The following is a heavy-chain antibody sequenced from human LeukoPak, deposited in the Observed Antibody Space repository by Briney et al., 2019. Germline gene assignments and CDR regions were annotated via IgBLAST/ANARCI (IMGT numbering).Heavy chain of an antibody. CDR2: ISSRTTYI. CDR1: GFTFRTYN. CDR3: ARGPYNWNSGWFDP. J-gene: IGHJ5*02. Sequence: PGGSLRLSCAASGFTFRTYNMNWVRQAPGKGLEWVSSISSRTTYIYYADSVKGRFTIYRDNAKNSLYLQMNSLRAEDTAVYYCARGPYNWNSGWFDPWGQGTLVTVSS. D-gene: IGHD1-7*01. V-gene: IGHV3-21*01.